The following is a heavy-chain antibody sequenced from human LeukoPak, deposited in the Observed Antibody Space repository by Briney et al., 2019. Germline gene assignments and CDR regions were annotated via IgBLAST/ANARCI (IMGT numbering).Heavy chain of an antibody. CDR2: ISWNSGSI. V-gene: IGHV3-9*01. CDR3: ARAGLNYGMDV. J-gene: IGHJ6*02. CDR1: GFTFDDYA. Sequence: GGSLRLSCAASGFTFDDYAMHWVRQAPGKGLEWVSGISWNSGSIGYADSVKGRFTISRDNAKNSLYLQMNSLRAEDTAVYYCARAGLNYGMDVWGQGTTVTVSS.